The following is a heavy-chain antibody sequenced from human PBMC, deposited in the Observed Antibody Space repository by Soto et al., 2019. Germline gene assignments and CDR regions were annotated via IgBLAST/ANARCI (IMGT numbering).Heavy chain of an antibody. D-gene: IGHD6-13*01. V-gene: IGHV1-58*01. CDR2: IVVGSGNT. CDR1: GFTFTSSA. Sequence: GASVKVSCKASGFTFTSSAVQWVRQARGQRLEWIGWIVVGSGNTNYAQKFQERVTITRDMSTSTAYMELSSLRSEDTAVYYCAADRLVAAAGSPRRPHSRFDPWGQGTLVTVSS. J-gene: IGHJ5*02. CDR3: AADRLVAAAGSPRRPHSRFDP.